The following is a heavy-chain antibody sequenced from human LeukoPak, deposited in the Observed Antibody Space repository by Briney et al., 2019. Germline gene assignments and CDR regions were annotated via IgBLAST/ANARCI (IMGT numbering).Heavy chain of an antibody. J-gene: IGHJ4*02. CDR1: GFTFSSYA. V-gene: IGHV3-30*04. Sequence: PGGSLRLSCAASGFTFSSYAMDWVRQAPGKGLEWVAVISYDGSNQHKADSVRGRFTISRDTSKNTLYLQMNSLRAEDTAVYYCARDLHGRYSYGYRHWGQGTLVTVSS. CDR3: ARDLHGRYSYGYRH. D-gene: IGHD5-18*01. CDR2: ISYDGSNQ.